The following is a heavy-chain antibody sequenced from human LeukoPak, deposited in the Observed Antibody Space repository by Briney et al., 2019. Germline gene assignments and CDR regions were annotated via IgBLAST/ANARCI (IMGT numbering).Heavy chain of an antibody. Sequence: GGSLRLTCVASGFTFSSYAMSWVRQAPGKGLEWVSGIRSSGSSTYYADSVKGRFTISRDNSKNTLHLEMNSLRAEDTGVYYCAKGGRCSTTSCRDYWGQGTQVTVSS. CDR2: IRSSGSST. CDR1: GFTFSSYA. V-gene: IGHV3-23*01. D-gene: IGHD2-2*01. J-gene: IGHJ4*02. CDR3: AKGGRCSTTSCRDY.